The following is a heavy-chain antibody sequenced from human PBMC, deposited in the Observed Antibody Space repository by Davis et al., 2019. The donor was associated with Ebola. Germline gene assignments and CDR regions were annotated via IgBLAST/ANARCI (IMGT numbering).Heavy chain of an antibody. J-gene: IGHJ6*02. Sequence: GESLKISCAASGFTFSTYSMNWVRQAPGKGLEWVSYISDSSTTIYYADSVKGRFTISRDNAKNSLYLQINSLRDEDTAVYYCVKGGAGTGLYYYDGMDVWGQGTTVTVSS. CDR3: VKGGAGTGLYYYDGMDV. D-gene: IGHD3/OR15-3a*01. CDR1: GFTFSTYS. CDR2: ISDSSTTI. V-gene: IGHV3-48*02.